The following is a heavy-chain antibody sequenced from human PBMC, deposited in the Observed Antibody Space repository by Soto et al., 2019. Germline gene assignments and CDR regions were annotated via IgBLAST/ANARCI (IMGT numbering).Heavy chain of an antibody. CDR2: INTYNGDT. J-gene: IGHJ4*02. CDR3: ARDLQQWHFDY. CDR1: GYTFTSYD. D-gene: IGHD6-19*01. V-gene: IGHV1-18*01. Sequence: ASVKVSCKASGYTFTSYDINWVRQAPGQGLEWMGWINTYNGDTNYAQKLQARVTMTTDTSTSTAYMDLRSLTSDDTAVYYCARDLQQWHFDYWGQGTLVTVSS.